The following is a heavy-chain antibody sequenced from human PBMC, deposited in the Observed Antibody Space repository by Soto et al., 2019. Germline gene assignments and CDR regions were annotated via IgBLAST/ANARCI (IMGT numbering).Heavy chain of an antibody. V-gene: IGHV5-51*01. CDR1: GYSFTSYW. J-gene: IGHJ4*02. CDR2: IYPGDSDT. Sequence: EVQLVQSGAEVKKPGESLKISCKGSGYSFTSYWIGWVRQMPGKGLEWMGIIYPGDSDTRYSPSFQGQVTISADKSISTAYLQWSSLKASDTAMYYCATSALWTGYYNEPYYFDYWGQGTLVTVSS. D-gene: IGHD3-9*01. CDR3: ATSALWTGYYNEPYYFDY.